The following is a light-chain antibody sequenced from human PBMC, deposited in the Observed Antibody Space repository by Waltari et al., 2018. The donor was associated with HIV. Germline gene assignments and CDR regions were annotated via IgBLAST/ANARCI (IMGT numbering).Light chain of an antibody. CDR1: QSINNY. CDR2: DAS. V-gene: IGKV3-11*01. Sequence: EIVLTQSPATLSLSPGERATLSCRASQSINNYLGWYQQKPGQAPRVLIYDASNRATGIPARFSGRGSGTDFTLTISSLEPEDFAVYYCQQRASWPLTFGQGTRLEIK. CDR3: QQRASWPLT. J-gene: IGKJ5*01.